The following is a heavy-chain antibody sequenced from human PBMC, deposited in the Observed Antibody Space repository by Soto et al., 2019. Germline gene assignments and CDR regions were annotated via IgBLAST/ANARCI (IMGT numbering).Heavy chain of an antibody. CDR2: IYYSGST. V-gene: IGHV4-61*01. Sequence: PSETQPHTCTVSGGSASSGIYYWRWIRQPPGKGLEWIGYIYYSGSTNYNPSLKSRVTISVDTSKNQFSLKLSSVTAADTAVYYCAGGGVLGYCSSTGSRGIDYRGQ. CDR1: GGSASSGIYY. J-gene: IGHJ4*02. D-gene: IGHD2-2*01. CDR3: AGGGVLGYCSSTGSRGIDY.